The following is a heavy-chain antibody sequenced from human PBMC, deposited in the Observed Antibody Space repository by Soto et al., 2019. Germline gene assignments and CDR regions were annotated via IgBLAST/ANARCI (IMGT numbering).Heavy chain of an antibody. CDR3: ALAPNSIHQLTRY. D-gene: IGHD2-2*01. CDR2: ITPISDSA. J-gene: IGHJ4*02. CDR1: GGCFHSSA. Sequence: QVQLVQSGAEVKTPGTSVKVSCKVSGGCFHSSAINWLRQAPGQGLEWMGGITPISDSANYAQNFQGRVTITADVYTTTAYMEVNSLTSEDTAVFYCALAPNSIHQLTRYWGQGTLVTVSS. V-gene: IGHV1-69*01.